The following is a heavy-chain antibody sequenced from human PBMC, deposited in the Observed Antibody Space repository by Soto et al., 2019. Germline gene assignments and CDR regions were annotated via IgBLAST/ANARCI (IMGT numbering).Heavy chain of an antibody. J-gene: IGHJ4*02. D-gene: IGHD4-17*01. CDR1: GFPFSNAW. CDR3: TTRRFDGDYVGSRTDS. Sequence: PGGSMELSGAASGFPFSNAWVNWVRQAPGKGLEWVGRIKSKTDGGTTDYAAPVKGRFTISRDDSKNTLYLQMNSLKTEDTAVYYCTTRRFDGDYVGSRTDSWGQGNLVTVSS. CDR2: IKSKTDGGTT. V-gene: IGHV3-15*07.